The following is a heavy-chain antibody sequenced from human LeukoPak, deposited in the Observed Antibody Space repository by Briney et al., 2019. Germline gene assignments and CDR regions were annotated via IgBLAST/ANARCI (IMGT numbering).Heavy chain of an antibody. CDR1: GGSISSYY. J-gene: IGHJ2*01. V-gene: IGHV4-59*08. D-gene: IGHD5-24*01. CDR3: ARRGDGYNHWYFDL. CDR2: IYYSGST. Sequence: SETLSLTCTVSGGSISSYYWSWIRQPPGKGLEWIGYIYYSGSTNYNPSLKSRVTISVDTSKNQFSLKLSSVTAADTAVYYCARRGDGYNHWYFDLWGRGTLVTVSS.